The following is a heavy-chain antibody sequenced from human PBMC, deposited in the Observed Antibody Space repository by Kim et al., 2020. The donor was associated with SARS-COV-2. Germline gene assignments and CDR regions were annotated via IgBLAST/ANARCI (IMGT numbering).Heavy chain of an antibody. V-gene: IGHV3-15*01. J-gene: IGHJ4*02. Sequence: YAAPGKGIFTISRDDSKNTLYLQMNSLETEETAVYYCTTEEVVAATGFDYWRQGTLVNVSS. CDR3: TTEEVVAATGFDY. D-gene: IGHD2-15*01.